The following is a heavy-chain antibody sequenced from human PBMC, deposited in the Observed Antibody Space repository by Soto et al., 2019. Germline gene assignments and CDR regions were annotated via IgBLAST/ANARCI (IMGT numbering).Heavy chain of an antibody. CDR2: IYYSGST. CDR3: ASGRRYYGSGSYVYYFDY. V-gene: IGHV4-59*01. CDR1: GGSISSYY. Sequence: SETLSLTCTVSGGSISSYYWRWIRQPPGKGLEWIGYIYYSGSTNYNPSLKSRVTISVDTSKNQFSLKLSSVTAADTAVYYCASGRRYYGSGSYVYYFDYWGQGTLVTVS. D-gene: IGHD3-10*01. J-gene: IGHJ4*02.